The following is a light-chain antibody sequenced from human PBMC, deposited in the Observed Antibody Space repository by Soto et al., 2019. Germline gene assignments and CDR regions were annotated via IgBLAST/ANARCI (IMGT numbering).Light chain of an antibody. Sequence: QSALTQPASVSGSPGQSITISCTGTSSDVGGYNYVSWYQQHPGKAPKLMIYEVSNRPSGVSNRFSGSKSGNTASLTISGLQDDDEADDYCSSYTSSSIDYVFGTGTKLTVL. CDR1: SSDVGGYNY. CDR3: SSYTSSSIDYV. V-gene: IGLV2-14*01. J-gene: IGLJ1*01. CDR2: EVS.